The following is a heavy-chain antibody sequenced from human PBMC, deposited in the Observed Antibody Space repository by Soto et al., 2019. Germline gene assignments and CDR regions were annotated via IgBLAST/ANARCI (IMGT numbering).Heavy chain of an antibody. D-gene: IGHD2-15*01. Sequence: GGSLRLSCAASGFTVSSKYMSWVRQAPGKGLEWVSLIQSGGPTYYADSVKGRFTTSRDTSENTLHLQMDSLRAEDTAVYYCARDDVLCDGGRCYGLPSDVWGKGTTVTVSS. CDR1: GFTVSSKY. CDR3: ARDDVLCDGGRCYGLPSDV. CDR2: IQSGGPT. V-gene: IGHV3-66*01. J-gene: IGHJ6*04.